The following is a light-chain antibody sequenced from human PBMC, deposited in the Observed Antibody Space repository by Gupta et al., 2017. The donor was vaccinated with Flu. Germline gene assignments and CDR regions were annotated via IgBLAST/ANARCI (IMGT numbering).Light chain of an antibody. J-gene: IGLJ1*01. Sequence: SYELTQPPSVSVSPGQTTTITCSGDQLGNRYTSWYQQKPDQSPVLVIYQDKKRPSGIPERFSGSNSGNTATLTITGTQAMDEADYYCQAWDSNTLYVFGTGTKVTVL. CDR1: QLGNRY. V-gene: IGLV3-1*01. CDR3: QAWDSNTLYV. CDR2: QDK.